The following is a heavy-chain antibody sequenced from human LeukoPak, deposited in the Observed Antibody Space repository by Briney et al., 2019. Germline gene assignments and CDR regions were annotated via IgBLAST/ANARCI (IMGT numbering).Heavy chain of an antibody. CDR1: GYTFTGYY. CDR3: ARCNAAALNWFDP. D-gene: IGHD6-13*01. V-gene: IGHV1-2*02. Sequence: ASVKVSCKASGYTFTGYYVHWVRQAPGQGLEWMGWINPNSGGTNYAQKFQGRFTMTRDTSISTAYMELSRLRSDDTAVYYCARCNAAALNWFDPWGQGTLVTVSS. CDR2: INPNSGGT. J-gene: IGHJ5*02.